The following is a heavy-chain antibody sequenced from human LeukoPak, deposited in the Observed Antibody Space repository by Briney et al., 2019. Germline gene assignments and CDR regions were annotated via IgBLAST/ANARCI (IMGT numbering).Heavy chain of an antibody. CDR3: ARGLFRTSCYFDY. CDR2: IYYSGST. Sequence: PSETLSLTCTVSGGSISSGDYYWSWIRQPPGKGLEWIGYIYYSGSTYYNPSLKSRVTISVDTSKNQFSLKLSSVTAADTAVYYCARGLFRTSCYFDYWGQGTLVTVSS. V-gene: IGHV4-30-4*01. CDR1: GGSISSGDYY. D-gene: IGHD2-2*01. J-gene: IGHJ4*02.